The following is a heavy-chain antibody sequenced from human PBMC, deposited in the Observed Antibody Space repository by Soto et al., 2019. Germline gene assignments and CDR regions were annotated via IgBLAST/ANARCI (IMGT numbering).Heavy chain of an antibody. V-gene: IGHV4-34*01. Sequence: QVQLQPWGAGLLKPSETLSLTCAVYGGSFSGYYWSWIRQPPGKGREWIGEINHSGSTHYNPSLKSRVTISGDTPKDQFSLKLSSVPAADTAVYYCARLHISPNLYYYYGMDVWGQGTTVTVSS. D-gene: IGHD2-21*01. CDR1: GGSFSGYY. J-gene: IGHJ6*02. CDR2: INHSGST. CDR3: ARLHISPNLYYYYGMDV.